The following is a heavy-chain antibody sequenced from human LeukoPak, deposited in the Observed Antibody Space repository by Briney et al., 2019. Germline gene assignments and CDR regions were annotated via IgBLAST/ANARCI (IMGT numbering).Heavy chain of an antibody. Sequence: GGSLRLSCAASGFTFSNYWMMWVRQAAGKGLEWVAHIKEDGSEKDYVDSVKGRFTISRDNAKNSVFLQMNSLRPEDTAVYYCARGWRYFDCWGQGTLVTVSS. D-gene: IGHD3-9*01. J-gene: IGHJ4*02. V-gene: IGHV3-7*01. CDR3: ARGWRYFDC. CDR2: IKEDGSEK. CDR1: GFTFSNYW.